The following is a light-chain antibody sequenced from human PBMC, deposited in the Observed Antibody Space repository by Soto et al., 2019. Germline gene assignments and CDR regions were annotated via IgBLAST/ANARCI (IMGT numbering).Light chain of an antibody. CDR1: QSVSRNY. CDR2: GAS. Sequence: EIVLTQSPGTLSLSPGERATLSCRASQSVSRNYLAWYQQKPGKPPRLLIYGASSRSTGIPDKFSGSGSGTDFTLTISRLEPEDVAVYYCQQYGSSPPYTFGQGTKLEIK. J-gene: IGKJ2*01. V-gene: IGKV3-20*01. CDR3: QQYGSSPPYT.